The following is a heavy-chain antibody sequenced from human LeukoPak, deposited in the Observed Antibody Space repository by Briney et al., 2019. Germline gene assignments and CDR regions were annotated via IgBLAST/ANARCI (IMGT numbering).Heavy chain of an antibody. V-gene: IGHV1-69*13. CDR2: IIPIFGTA. CDR3: ARGAGGYCSGGSCYGPFDY. D-gene: IGHD2-15*01. Sequence: SVKVSCKASGGTFSSYAISWVRQAPGQGLQWMGGIIPIFGTANYAQKFQGRVTITADESTSTAYMELSSLRSEDTAVYYCARGAGGYCSGGSCYGPFDYWGQGTLVTVSS. CDR1: GGTFSSYA. J-gene: IGHJ4*02.